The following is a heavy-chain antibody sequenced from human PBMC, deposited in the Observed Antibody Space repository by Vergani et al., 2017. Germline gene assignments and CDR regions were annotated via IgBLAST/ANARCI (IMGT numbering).Heavy chain of an antibody. CDR1: EYSFGNYW. Sequence: EVELVQSGPEMRKPGESLKISCKGSEYSFGNYWIGWVRQMPGKGLEWMVIIYPADSDTRYSPSFQGQVTISADKSISTAFLQWDSLKASDTALYYCARNTTYTDSWGRGTLVTVSS. V-gene: IGHV5-51*03. D-gene: IGHD1-1*01. CDR2: IYPADSDT. J-gene: IGHJ4*02. CDR3: ARNTTYTDS.